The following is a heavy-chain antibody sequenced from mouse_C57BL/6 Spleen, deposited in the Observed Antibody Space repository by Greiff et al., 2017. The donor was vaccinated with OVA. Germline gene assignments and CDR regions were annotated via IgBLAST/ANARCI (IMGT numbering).Heavy chain of an antibody. CDR3: ARDYGSSY. CDR2: ISDGGSYT. CDR1: GFTFSSYA. V-gene: IGHV5-4*01. Sequence: EVKVVESGGGLVKPGGSLKLSCAASGFTFSSYAMSWVRQTPEKRLEWVATISDGGSYTYYPDNVKGRFTISRDNAKNNLYLQMSHLKSEDTAMYYCARDYGSSYWGQGTTLTVSS. J-gene: IGHJ2*01. D-gene: IGHD1-1*01.